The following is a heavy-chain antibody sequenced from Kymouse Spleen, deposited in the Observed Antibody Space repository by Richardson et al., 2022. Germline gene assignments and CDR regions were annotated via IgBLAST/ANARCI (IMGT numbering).Heavy chain of an antibody. D-gene: IGHD3-10*01. V-gene: IGHV4-61*01. CDR2: IYYSGST. CDR1: GGSVSSGSYY. CDR3: ARDDYYGSGSPFDY. J-gene: IGHJ4*02. Sequence: QVQLQESGPGLVKPSETLSLTCTVSGGSVSSGSYYWSWIRQPPGKGLEWIGYIYYSGSTNYNPSLKSRVTISVDTSKNQFSLKLSSVTAADTAVYYCARDDYYGSGSPFDYWGQGTLVTVSS.